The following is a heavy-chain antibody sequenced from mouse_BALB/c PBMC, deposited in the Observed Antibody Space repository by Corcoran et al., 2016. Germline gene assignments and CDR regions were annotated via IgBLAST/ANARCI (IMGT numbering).Heavy chain of an antibody. Sequence: QIQLVQSGPELKKPGETVKISCKASGYTFSNYGMDWVKPAPGKGLKWMGWINTYTGEPTYADDFKGRFAFSLETTASTAYLQINNLKNEDTATYFCARKVRAMDYWGQGTSVTVSS. J-gene: IGHJ4*01. CDR3: ARKVRAMDY. V-gene: IGHV9-3-1*01. D-gene: IGHD1-1*01. CDR1: GYTFSNYG. CDR2: INTYTGEP.